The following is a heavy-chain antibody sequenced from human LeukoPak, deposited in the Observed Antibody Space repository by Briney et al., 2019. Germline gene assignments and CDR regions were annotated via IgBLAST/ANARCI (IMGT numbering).Heavy chain of an antibody. Sequence: SETLSLTCAVYSGSFSGYYWSWIRQPPGKGLEWIGEINHSGSTNYNPSLKSRVTISLDTSRNQLSMRLSSVTAADTAVYYCAMITVTTGVDSWGQGTLVTVSS. CDR3: AMITVTTGVDS. CDR1: SGSFSGYY. D-gene: IGHD4-17*01. J-gene: IGHJ4*02. V-gene: IGHV4-34*01. CDR2: INHSGST.